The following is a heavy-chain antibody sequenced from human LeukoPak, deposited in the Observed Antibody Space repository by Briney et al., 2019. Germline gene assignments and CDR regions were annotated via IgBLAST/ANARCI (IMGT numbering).Heavy chain of an antibody. Sequence: SVKVSCKASGGTFSSYAISWVRQAPGQGLEWMGGIIPIFGTANYAQKFQGRVTITADESTSTAYMELSSLRSEDAAVYYCARGLLGYCSGGSCPAYYFDYWGQGTLVTVSS. CDR1: GGTFSSYA. V-gene: IGHV1-69*13. D-gene: IGHD2-15*01. J-gene: IGHJ4*02. CDR2: IIPIFGTA. CDR3: ARGLLGYCSGGSCPAYYFDY.